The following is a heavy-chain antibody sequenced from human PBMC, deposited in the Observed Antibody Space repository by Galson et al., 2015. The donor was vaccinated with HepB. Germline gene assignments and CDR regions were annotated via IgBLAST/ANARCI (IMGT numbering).Heavy chain of an antibody. J-gene: IGHJ4*02. CDR1: GFTFSDYY. CDR3: ARARGYYGSGSYYFDY. Sequence: SLRLSCAASGFTFSDYYMSWIRQAPGKGLEWVSYISSSSSYTNYADSVKGRFTISRDNAKNSLYLQMNSLRAEDTAVYYCARARGYYGSGSYYFDYWGQGTLVTVSS. D-gene: IGHD3-10*01. CDR2: ISSSSSYT. V-gene: IGHV3-11*06.